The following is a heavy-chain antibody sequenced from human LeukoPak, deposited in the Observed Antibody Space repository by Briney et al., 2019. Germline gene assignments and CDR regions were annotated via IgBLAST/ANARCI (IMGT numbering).Heavy chain of an antibody. D-gene: IGHD6-13*01. Sequence: GSSVKVSCKASGGTFSSYAISWVRQAPGQGLEWMGGIIPIFGIANYAQKFQGRVTITTDESTSTAYMELSSLRSEDTAVYYCARAGYSSSWYGPEVYYYYMDVWGKGTTVTVSS. V-gene: IGHV1-69*05. CDR1: GGTFSSYA. J-gene: IGHJ6*03. CDR2: IIPIFGIA. CDR3: ARAGYSSSWYGPEVYYYYMDV.